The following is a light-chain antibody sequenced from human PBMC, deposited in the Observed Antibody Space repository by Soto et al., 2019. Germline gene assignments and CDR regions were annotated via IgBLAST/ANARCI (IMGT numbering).Light chain of an antibody. Sequence: QSVLPQPDSVSGSPGQSINISCTGSSSDVGGYNYVSWYQQHPGKAPKLMIYEVSNRPSGVSNRFSGSKSGNTASLTISGLQAEDEADYYCSSYTSGGTLVFGRGTKLTVL. J-gene: IGLJ2*01. CDR3: SSYTSGGTLV. CDR2: EVS. V-gene: IGLV2-14*01. CDR1: SSDVGGYNY.